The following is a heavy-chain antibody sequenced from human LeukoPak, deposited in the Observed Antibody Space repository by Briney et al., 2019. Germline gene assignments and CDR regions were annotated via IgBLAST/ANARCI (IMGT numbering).Heavy chain of an antibody. CDR1: GFTFSSYS. CDR2: ISFSSSTI. V-gene: IGHV3-48*01. D-gene: IGHD3-22*01. J-gene: IGHJ4*02. Sequence: PGGSLRLSCAASGFTFSSYSMNWARQAPGKGLEWVSYISFSSSTIYYADSVKGRFTISRDNAKNSLYLQMNSLRVEDTAVYYCARASYDTSGYYSGAGARADYWGQGILVTVSS. CDR3: ARASYDTSGYYSGAGARADY.